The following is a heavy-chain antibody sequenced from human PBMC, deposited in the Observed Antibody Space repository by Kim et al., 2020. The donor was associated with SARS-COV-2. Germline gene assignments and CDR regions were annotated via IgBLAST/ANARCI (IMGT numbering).Heavy chain of an antibody. CDR2: ISYEGIIK. CDR3: AKSRAFITFVVWLNA. J-gene: IGHJ3*01. V-gene: IGHV3-30*18. Sequence: GGSLRLSCGASGFTFNNYAMHWVRQATGKGLEWVAVISYEGIIKYYADSLKSRFTVSRDSSQITLYLQMTSLGPEDPAVYYCAKSRAFITFVVWLNA. D-gene: IGHD3-16*01. CDR1: GFTFNNYA.